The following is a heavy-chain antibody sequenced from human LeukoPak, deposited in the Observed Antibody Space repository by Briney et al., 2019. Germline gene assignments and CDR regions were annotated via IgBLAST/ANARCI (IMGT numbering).Heavy chain of an antibody. CDR1: GGSISRYY. V-gene: IGHV4-59*08. J-gene: IGHJ2*01. Sequence: SETLSLTCTVSGGSISRYYWSWIRQPPGKGLEWIGYIYYSGSTNYNPSLKSRVTISVDTSKNQFSLKLSSVTAADTAVYFCARHISAAWYFDLWGRGTLVTV. CDR2: IYYSGST. CDR3: ARHISAAWYFDL.